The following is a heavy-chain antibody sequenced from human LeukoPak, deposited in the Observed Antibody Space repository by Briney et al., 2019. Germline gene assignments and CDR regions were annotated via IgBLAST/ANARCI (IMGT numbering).Heavy chain of an antibody. V-gene: IGHV3-15*01. CDR3: TSNLHYSTSSCYTLDN. J-gene: IGHJ4*02. CDR2: IKSKSERGTT. CDR1: GFTFSNGW. Sequence: GGSLRLSCAASGFTFSNGWMSWVRQAPGKGLEWVGRIKSKSERGTTDYAAPVKGRFTISRDGSTNTVYLHMNSLKTEDTAVYFCTSNLHYSTSSCYTLDNWGQGSLVAVSP. D-gene: IGHD2-2*02.